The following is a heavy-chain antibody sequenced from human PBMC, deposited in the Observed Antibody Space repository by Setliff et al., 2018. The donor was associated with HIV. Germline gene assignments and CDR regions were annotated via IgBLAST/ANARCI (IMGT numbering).Heavy chain of an antibody. CDR1: GGSVRGDPYY. J-gene: IGHJ4*02. Sequence: SETLSLTCTVSGGSVRGDPYYWSWIRQSAGRGQEWIGRIYATGGTNYNPSLKRRVTISLATSTNQFSLRLTSVTAADTAVYYCAREQWLRYCDDWGQGALVTVSS. CDR2: IYATGGT. V-gene: IGHV4-61*02. CDR3: AREQWLRYCDD. D-gene: IGHD5-12*01.